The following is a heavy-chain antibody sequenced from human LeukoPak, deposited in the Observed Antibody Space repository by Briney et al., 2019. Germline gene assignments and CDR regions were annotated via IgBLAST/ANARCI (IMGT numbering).Heavy chain of an antibody. D-gene: IGHD1-1*01. CDR2: IYNNGNA. CDR3: ASYNWNDVLDY. J-gene: IGHJ4*02. Sequence: SDTLSLTCTVSGGSITSTSYYWGWIRQSPGRGLEWIGSIYNNGNAHYNPSLKSRVTISVDTSNNQFSLRMTSVTAADTAVYYCASYNWNDVLDYWGQGTLVTVSS. V-gene: IGHV4-39*01. CDR1: GGSITSTSYY.